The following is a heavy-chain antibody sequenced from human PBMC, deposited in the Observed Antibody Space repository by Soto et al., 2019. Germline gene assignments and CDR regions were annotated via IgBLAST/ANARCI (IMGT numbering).Heavy chain of an antibody. Sequence: SETLSVTSAVFGGSITSSYWWSWVRQPPGKGLEWIGEIYQSGSTNYNPSLKSRVTFSVDKSKNQFSLKLSSVTAADTAVYYCASRILYPLRGAFDIWGDVTTVPV. CDR1: GGSITSSYW. CDR2: IYQSGST. J-gene: IGHJ3*02. V-gene: IGHV4-4*02. D-gene: IGHD2-8*01. CDR3: ASRILYPLRGAFDI.